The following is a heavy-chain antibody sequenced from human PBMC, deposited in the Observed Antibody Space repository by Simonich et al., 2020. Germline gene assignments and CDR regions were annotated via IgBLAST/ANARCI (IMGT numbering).Heavy chain of an antibody. CDR3: ARDYSNYDAFDI. V-gene: IGHV3-74*01. Sequence: EVQLVESGGGLVQPGGSLRLSCAASGFTFSSYWMHWVRQAPGKGLVGVSSINSDGSSTSYADSVQGRFTISRDNAKNTLYLQMNRLRAEDTAVYYCARDYSNYDAFDIWGQGTMVTVSS. CDR1: GFTFSSYW. J-gene: IGHJ3*02. D-gene: IGHD4-4*01. CDR2: INSDGSST.